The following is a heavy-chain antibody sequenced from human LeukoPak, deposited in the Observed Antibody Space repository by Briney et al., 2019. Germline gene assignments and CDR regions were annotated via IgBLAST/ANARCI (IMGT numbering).Heavy chain of an antibody. D-gene: IGHD3-3*01. CDR2: IFYSGRA. V-gene: IGHV4-59*01. J-gene: IGHJ6*02. CDR3: ARDLDFCSYHYYYGMDV. CDR1: AGSISSYY. Sequence: SQTLSLTCTFAAGSISSYYWRWIRQPPGRGLEWFGYIFYSGRANNNPSLTGRVTITVATSKNQFSLKLSSVTAADTAVYYCARDLDFCSYHYYYGMDVWGQGTTVTVSS.